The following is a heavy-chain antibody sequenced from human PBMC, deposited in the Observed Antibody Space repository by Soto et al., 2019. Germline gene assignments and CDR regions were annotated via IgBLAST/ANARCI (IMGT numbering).Heavy chain of an antibody. V-gene: IGHV4-38-2*02. D-gene: IGHD3-10*01. CDR1: GDSISSGYY. CDR2: IYHSGTT. Sequence: SETLSLTCAVSGDSISSGYYWAWIRQPPRKGLEWVASIYHSGTTYYNPSLTSRVTISVDTSKNQFSLKLSSVTAADSAVYYCAREFSRGHLDYWGQGTLVTVSS. CDR3: AREFSRGHLDY. J-gene: IGHJ4*02.